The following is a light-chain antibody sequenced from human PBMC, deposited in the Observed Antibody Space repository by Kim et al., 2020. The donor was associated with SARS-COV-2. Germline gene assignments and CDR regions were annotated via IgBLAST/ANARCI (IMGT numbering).Light chain of an antibody. CDR2: AAS. CDR3: KQSYITPPT. CDR1: QTISGY. J-gene: IGKJ1*01. Sequence: DIQMTQSPSSLSASVGDRVTITCRASQTISGYLNWYQQKPGKAPKLLIYAASSLLGGVPSRFSGSGSGTDFTLTISSLQPEDFATYLCKQSYITPPTFGQGTKVEIK. V-gene: IGKV1-39*01.